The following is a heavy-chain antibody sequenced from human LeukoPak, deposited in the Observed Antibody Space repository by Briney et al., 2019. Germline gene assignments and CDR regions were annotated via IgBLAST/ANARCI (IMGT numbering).Heavy chain of an antibody. Sequence: GGSLRLSGAASGFTFNNYAMSWVRQAPGRGLEWVSSISGSGGNTYYADSVKGRFTISRDNSQNTLYLQMNSLRAEDTAAYYCAKSDRGDYIIFDSWGQGTLVTVSS. J-gene: IGHJ4*02. CDR3: AKSDRGDYIIFDS. CDR2: ISGSGGNT. CDR1: GFTFNNYA. D-gene: IGHD4-17*01. V-gene: IGHV3-23*01.